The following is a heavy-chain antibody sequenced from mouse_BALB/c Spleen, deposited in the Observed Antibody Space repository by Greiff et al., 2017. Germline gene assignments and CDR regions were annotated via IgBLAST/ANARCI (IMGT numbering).Heavy chain of an antibody. V-gene: IGHV3-2*02. Sequence: VQLKESGPGLVKPSQSLSLTCTVTGYSITSDYAWNWIRQFPGNKLEWMGYISYSGSTSYNPSLKSRISITRDTSKNQFFLQLNSVTTEDTATYYCAVSTMITTYAYWGQGTLVTVSA. CDR2: ISYSGST. D-gene: IGHD2-4*01. CDR1: GYSITSDYA. CDR3: AVSTMITTYAY. J-gene: IGHJ3*01.